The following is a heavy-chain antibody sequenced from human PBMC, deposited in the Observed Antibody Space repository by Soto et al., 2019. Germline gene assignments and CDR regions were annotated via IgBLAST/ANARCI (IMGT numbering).Heavy chain of an antibody. CDR1: GFTFSSFA. Sequence: PGGSVRLSCAASGFTFSSFAMHWVRQAPGKGLEWVAVISDDGSSKYYADSVKGRFTISRDNSKNTLYLQMNSLRGEDTAVYSCTRVEQWLYIAKYWGQGTLVTVSS. V-gene: IGHV3-30*04. CDR3: TRVEQWLYIAKY. CDR2: ISDDGSSK. D-gene: IGHD6-19*01. J-gene: IGHJ4*02.